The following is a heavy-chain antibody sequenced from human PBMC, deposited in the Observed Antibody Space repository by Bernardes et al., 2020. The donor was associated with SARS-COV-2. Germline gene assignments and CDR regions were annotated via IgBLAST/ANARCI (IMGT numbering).Heavy chain of an antibody. J-gene: IGHJ4*02. Sequence: SGPLSLTCTVSGGSISSYYWSWLRQPPGKGLEWIGYIYDSGSTNYNPSLKSRVTISVDTSKNQFSLKLSSVTAADTAVYYCARVRKTAMAVGHFDYWGQGTLVTVSS. D-gene: IGHD5-18*01. CDR2: IYDSGST. V-gene: IGHV4-59*01. CDR3: ARVRKTAMAVGHFDY. CDR1: GGSISSYY.